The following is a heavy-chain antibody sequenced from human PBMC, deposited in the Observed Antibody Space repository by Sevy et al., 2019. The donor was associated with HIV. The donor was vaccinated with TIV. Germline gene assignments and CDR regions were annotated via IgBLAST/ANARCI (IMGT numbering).Heavy chain of an antibody. CDR1: GYTFTSYD. CDR2: MNPNSGNT. J-gene: IGHJ6*02. V-gene: IGHV1-8*01. D-gene: IGHD6-19*01. CDR3: ASIAVAGYYYYGMDV. Sequence: ASVKVSCKASGYTFTSYDINWVRQATGQGLEWIGWMNPNSGNTGYAQKFQGRVTMTRNTSISTAYMELSSLRSEDTAVYYCASIAVAGYYYYGMDVWGQGTTVTVSS.